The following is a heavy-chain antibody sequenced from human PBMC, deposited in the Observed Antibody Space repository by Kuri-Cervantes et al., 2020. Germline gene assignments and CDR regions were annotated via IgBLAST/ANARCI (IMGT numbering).Heavy chain of an antibody. D-gene: IGHD3-3*01. CDR1: GGTFSSYA. CDR2: IIPIFGTA. V-gene: IGHV1-69*05. J-gene: IGHJ3*02. Sequence: SVKVSCKASGGTFSSYAISWVRQAPGQGLEWMGGIIPIFGTANYAQKFQGRVTITTDESTSTAYMELSSLRSEDTAVYYCASESGSSLNSYAFDIWGQGTMVTVSS. CDR3: ASESGSSLNSYAFDI.